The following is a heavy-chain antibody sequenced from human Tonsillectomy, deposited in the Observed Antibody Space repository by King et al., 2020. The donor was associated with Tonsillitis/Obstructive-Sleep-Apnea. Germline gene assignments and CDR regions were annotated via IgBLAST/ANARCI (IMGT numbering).Heavy chain of an antibody. CDR1: GDSINSYY. CDR2: ISYSGNT. CDR3: AGSKGSGSYFDY. Sequence: QLQESGPGLVKPSETLSLTCTVSGDSINSYYWSWIRQPPGKGLEWIGYISYSGNTNYNPSLKSRVTISIDTSKNQFSLKLRSVTAADTAVYYCAGSKGSGSYFDYWAREPWSPSPQ. D-gene: IGHD3-3*01. V-gene: IGHV4-59*01. J-gene: IGHJ4*02.